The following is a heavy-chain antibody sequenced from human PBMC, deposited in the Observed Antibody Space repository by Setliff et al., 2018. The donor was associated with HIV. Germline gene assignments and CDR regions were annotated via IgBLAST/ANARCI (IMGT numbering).Heavy chain of an antibody. D-gene: IGHD6-13*01. J-gene: IGHJ6*02. CDR1: GGSFSNYY. Sequence: SETLSLTCAIYGGSFSNYYWTWIRQPPGKGLEWIGEINHSGSTNYNPSLKSRVTISVDTSKTQFSLKLSSVTAADTAVYYCARGGYSSSWYTYYGMDVWGQGTTVTVSS. CDR2: INHSGST. V-gene: IGHV4-34*01. CDR3: ARGGYSSSWYTYYGMDV.